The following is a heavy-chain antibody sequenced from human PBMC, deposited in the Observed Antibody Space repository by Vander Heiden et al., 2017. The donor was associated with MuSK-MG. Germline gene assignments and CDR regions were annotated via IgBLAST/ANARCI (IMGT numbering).Heavy chain of an antibody. J-gene: IGHJ3*02. CDR3: ARGLRAHDAFDI. CDR1: GFTFSSYS. Sequence: EVQPVESGGGLVKPGGSLSLSCAASGFTFSSYSMNGVRQAPGKGREWVSSSSSSSSYIYYADSVKGRFTISRDNAKNSLYLQMNSLRAEDTAVYYCARGLRAHDAFDIWGQGTMVTVSS. V-gene: IGHV3-21*01. CDR2: SSSSSSYI.